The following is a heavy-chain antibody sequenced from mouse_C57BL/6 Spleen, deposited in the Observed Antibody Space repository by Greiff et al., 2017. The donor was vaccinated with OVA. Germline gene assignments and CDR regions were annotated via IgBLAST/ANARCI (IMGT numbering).Heavy chain of an antibody. CDR2: IRNKANGYTT. CDR3: ARGGAGDAWCAY. D-gene: IGHD1-1*02. Sequence: EVQGVESGGGLVQPGGSLSLSCAASGFTFTDYYMSWVRQPPGKALEWLGFIRNKANGYTTEYSASVKGRFTISRDNSQSILYLQMNALRAADSATHNSARGGAGDAWCAYRGQETLGTVSA. J-gene: IGHJ3*01. CDR1: GFTFTDYY. V-gene: IGHV7-3*01.